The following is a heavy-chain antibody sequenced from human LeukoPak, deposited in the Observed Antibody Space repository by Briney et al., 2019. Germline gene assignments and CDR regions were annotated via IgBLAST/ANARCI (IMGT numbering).Heavy chain of an antibody. D-gene: IGHD4-17*01. CDR2: IYYSGST. J-gene: IGHJ5*02. CDR3: AGGMTTVTA. Sequence: WVRQPPGKGLEWIGSIYYSGSTYYNPSLKSRVTISVDTSKNQFSLKLSSVTAADTAVYYCAGGMTTVTAWGQGTLVTVSS. V-gene: IGHV4-39*07.